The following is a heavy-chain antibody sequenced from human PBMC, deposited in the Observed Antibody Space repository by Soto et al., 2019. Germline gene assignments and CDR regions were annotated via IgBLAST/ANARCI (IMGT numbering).Heavy chain of an antibody. CDR2: IWFDGSNK. V-gene: IGHV3-33*01. Sequence: QVQLVESGGGVVQPGRSLRLSCAASGFTFSSYGMHWVRQAPGKGLEWVAVIWFDGSNKFYADSVKGRFTISRDNSKNTVYRQMNSLRDEDAAAYYCATTGPYWGQGTLVTVSS. CDR3: ATTGPY. J-gene: IGHJ4*02. CDR1: GFTFSSYG.